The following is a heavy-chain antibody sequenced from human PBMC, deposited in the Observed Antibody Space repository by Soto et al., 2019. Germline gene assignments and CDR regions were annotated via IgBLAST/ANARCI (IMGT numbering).Heavy chain of an antibody. CDR1: GYTFTSYG. Sequence: ASVKVSCKASGYTFTSYGISWVRQAPGQGLEWMGWISAYNGNTNYAQKLQGRVTMTTDTSTSTAYTELRSLRSDDTAVYYCARAGYCSSTSCYSADAFDIWGQGTMVTVSS. CDR3: ARAGYCSSTSCYSADAFDI. J-gene: IGHJ3*02. V-gene: IGHV1-18*04. CDR2: ISAYNGNT. D-gene: IGHD2-2*01.